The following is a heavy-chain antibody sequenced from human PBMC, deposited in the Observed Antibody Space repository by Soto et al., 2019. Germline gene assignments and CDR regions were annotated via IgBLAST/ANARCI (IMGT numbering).Heavy chain of an antibody. Sequence: ASVKVSCKASGYTFTSYDINWVRQATGQGLEWMGWMNPNSGNTGYAQKFQGRVTTTRNTSISTAYMELSSLRSEDTAVYSCARGIRPLVWYAFWSGYYTGGPYYYGMDVWGQGTTVTVSS. CDR2: MNPNSGNT. CDR3: ARGIRPLVWYAFWSGYYTGGPYYYGMDV. CDR1: GYTFTSYD. V-gene: IGHV1-8*01. J-gene: IGHJ6*02. D-gene: IGHD3-3*01.